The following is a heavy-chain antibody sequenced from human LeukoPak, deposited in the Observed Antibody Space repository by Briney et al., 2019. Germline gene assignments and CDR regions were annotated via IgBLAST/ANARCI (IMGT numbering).Heavy chain of an antibody. CDR3: ARYGGNSNAFDI. D-gene: IGHD4-23*01. CDR1: GYTFTSYY. J-gene: IGHJ3*02. V-gene: IGHV1-46*01. CDR2: INPSGGST. Sequence: ASVNVSCEASGYTFTSYYMHWVRQAPGQGREWMGLINPSGGSTTYAQKFQGRVTMTRDTSTSTVYMELSSLRSEDTAVYYCARYGGNSNAFDIWGQGTMVTVSS.